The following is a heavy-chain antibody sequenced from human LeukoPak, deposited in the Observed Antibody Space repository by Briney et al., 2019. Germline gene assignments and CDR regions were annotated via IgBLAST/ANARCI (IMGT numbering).Heavy chain of an antibody. V-gene: IGHV3-23*01. D-gene: IGHD6-19*01. CDR2: ISGSGGST. Sequence: GGSLRLSCAASGFTFSSYAMSWVRQAPGKGVEWVSAISGSGGSTYYADSVKGRFTISRDNSKNTLYLQMNSLRAEDTAVYYCAKDKVGYSSGWTVYYYYGMDVWGQGTTVTVSS. CDR1: GFTFSSYA. CDR3: AKDKVGYSSGWTVYYYYGMDV. J-gene: IGHJ6*02.